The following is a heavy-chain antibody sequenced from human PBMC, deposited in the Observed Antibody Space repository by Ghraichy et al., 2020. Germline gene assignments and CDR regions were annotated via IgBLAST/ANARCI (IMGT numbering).Heavy chain of an antibody. V-gene: IGHV3-11*05. CDR2: ISSSSYT. D-gene: IGHD2-21*02. CDR1: GFTFSDYY. CDR3: ARVTKGSVTADY. Sequence: GGSLRLSCAASGFTFSDYYMSWIRQAPGKGLEWVSYISSSSYTNYADSVKGRFTISRDNAKNSLYLQMNSLRAEDTAVYYCARVTKGSVTADYWGQGTLVTVSS. J-gene: IGHJ4*02.